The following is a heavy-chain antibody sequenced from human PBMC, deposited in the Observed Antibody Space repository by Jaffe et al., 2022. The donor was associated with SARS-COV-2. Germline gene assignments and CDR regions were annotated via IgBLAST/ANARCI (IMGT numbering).Heavy chain of an antibody. CDR1: GFTFKNYA. V-gene: IGHV3-23*01. Sequence: EVQLLESGGDLVQPGESLRLSCAASGFTFKNYAMNWVRQAPGKGLEWVSALSGSGGTPYYADSVKGRFTISRDNSKNILYLQMNSLRAEDTAVYYCATEPEYYDFWSGKLDYWGQGTLVTVSS. CDR3: ATEPEYYDFWSGKLDY. D-gene: IGHD3-3*01. CDR2: LSGSGGTP. J-gene: IGHJ4*02.